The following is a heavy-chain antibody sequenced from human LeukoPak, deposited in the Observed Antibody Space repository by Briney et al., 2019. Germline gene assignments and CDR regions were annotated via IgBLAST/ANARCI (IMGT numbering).Heavy chain of an antibody. CDR1: GYSISSGYY. Sequence: SETLSLTCAVSGYSISSGYYWGWIRQPPGKGLEWIGSIYHSGSTYYNPSLKSRVTISVDTSKNQFSLKLSSVTAADTAVYYCAGNDSSGSVDYWGQGTLVTVSS. J-gene: IGHJ4*02. V-gene: IGHV4-38-2*01. D-gene: IGHD3-22*01. CDR2: IYHSGST. CDR3: AGNDSSGSVDY.